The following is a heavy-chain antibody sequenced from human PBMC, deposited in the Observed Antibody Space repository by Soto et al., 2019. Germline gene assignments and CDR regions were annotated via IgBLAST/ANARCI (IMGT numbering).Heavy chain of an antibody. CDR3: ARYPVVVVGVWSPGRDYMDV. J-gene: IGHJ6*03. CDR1: GGSIRGYD. Sequence: ASETMSLTCSVSGGSIRGYDWSWIRQHPGKGLEWIGYIYYSGSTYYNPSLKSRVTISVDTSKNQFSLKLSSVTAADTAVYYCARYPVVVVGVWSPGRDYMDVWGKGTTVTVSS. CDR2: IYYSGST. D-gene: IGHD2-15*01. V-gene: IGHV4-59*04.